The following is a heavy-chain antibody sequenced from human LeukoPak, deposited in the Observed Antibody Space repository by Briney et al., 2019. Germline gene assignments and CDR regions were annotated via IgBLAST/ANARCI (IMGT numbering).Heavy chain of an antibody. Sequence: ASVTVSFKASGYTLTSYYMHWVRQAPGQGLEWMGIINPSGGSTSYAQKFQGRVTMTRDTSTSTVYMELSSLRSEDTAVYYCARGVLRNYMDVWGKGTTVTVSS. CDR2: INPSGGST. D-gene: IGHD4/OR15-4a*01. V-gene: IGHV1-46*01. CDR1: GYTLTSYY. J-gene: IGHJ6*03. CDR3: ARGVLRNYMDV.